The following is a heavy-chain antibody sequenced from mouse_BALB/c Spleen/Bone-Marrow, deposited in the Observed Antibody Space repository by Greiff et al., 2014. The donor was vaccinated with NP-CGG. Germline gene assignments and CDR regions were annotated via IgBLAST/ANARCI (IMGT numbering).Heavy chain of an antibody. CDR3: ARLITTARAMDY. D-gene: IGHD1-2*01. CDR1: GYAFTNYL. CDR2: INPGSGGT. J-gene: IGHJ4*01. Sequence: QVQLKESGAELVRPGTSVKVSCKASGYAFTNYLIEWVKQRPGQGLEWIGVINPGSGGTNYNEKFRGKATLTADKSSSTAYMQLSILTSDDYAVYFCARLITTARAMDYWGQGTSVTVSS. V-gene: IGHV1-54*01.